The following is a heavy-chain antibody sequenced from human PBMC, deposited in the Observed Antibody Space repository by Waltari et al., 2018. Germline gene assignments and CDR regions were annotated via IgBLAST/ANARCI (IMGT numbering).Heavy chain of an antibody. Sequence: QLQLQESGSGLVKPSQTLSLTCAVSGGSIRSGGYSWRWIRQPPGTGLEWIGTIYQSGRSYYNPSLKSRVTISVDRSKNPFSLKLSSVTAADTAVYYCARDIYGDYGFGFDYWGQGTLVTVSS. D-gene: IGHD4-17*01. CDR1: GGSIRSGGYS. CDR2: IYQSGRS. CDR3: ARDIYGDYGFGFDY. J-gene: IGHJ4*02. V-gene: IGHV4-30-2*01.